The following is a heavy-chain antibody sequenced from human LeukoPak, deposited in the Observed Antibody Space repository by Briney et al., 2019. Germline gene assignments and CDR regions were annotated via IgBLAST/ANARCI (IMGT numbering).Heavy chain of an antibody. CDR2: IYPGDSDT. CDR3: ARNYDSSGIDAFDI. V-gene: IGHV5-51*01. J-gene: IGHJ3*02. D-gene: IGHD3-22*01. CDR1: GSSFTSYW. Sequence: PGESLQISCKGSGSSFTSYWIDWVRQMPGKGLEWMGIIYPGDSDTRYSPSFQGQVTISADKSISTAYLQWSSLKASDTAMYYCARNYDSSGIDAFDIWDQGTMVTVSS.